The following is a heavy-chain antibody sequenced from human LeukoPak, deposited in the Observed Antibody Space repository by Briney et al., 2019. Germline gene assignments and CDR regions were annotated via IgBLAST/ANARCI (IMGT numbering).Heavy chain of an antibody. CDR2: ISPSGGST. J-gene: IGHJ5*02. CDR3: ARAHITMVRGVGYNWFDP. Sequence: GASVKVSCKASGYTFTGYYMHWVRQAPGQGPEWMGVISPSGGSTTYAQKFQGRVTLTRDMSTSTDYLELSSLRSEDTAVYYCARAHITMVRGVGYNWFDPWGQGTLVTVSS. CDR1: GYTFTGYY. D-gene: IGHD3-10*01. V-gene: IGHV1-46*01.